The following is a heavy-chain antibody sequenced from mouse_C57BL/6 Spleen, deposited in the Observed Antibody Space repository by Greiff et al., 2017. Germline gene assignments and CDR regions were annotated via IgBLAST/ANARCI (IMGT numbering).Heavy chain of an antibody. CDR1: GFTFSDYG. V-gene: IGHV5-17*01. CDR3: ARRGYYGSSYFDY. Sequence: EVQGVESGGGLVKPGGSLKLSCAASGFTFSDYGMHWVRQAPEKGLEWVAYISSGSSTIYYADTVKGRFTISRDNAQNTLCLQMTRLRSEDTAMYYCARRGYYGSSYFDYWGQGTTLTVSS. D-gene: IGHD1-1*01. CDR2: ISSGSSTI. J-gene: IGHJ2*01.